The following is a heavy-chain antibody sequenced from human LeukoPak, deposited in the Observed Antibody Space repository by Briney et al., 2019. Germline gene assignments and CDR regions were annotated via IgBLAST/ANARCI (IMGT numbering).Heavy chain of an antibody. J-gene: IGHJ4*02. D-gene: IGHD3-22*01. CDR2: ISAYNGNT. V-gene: IGHV1-18*01. Sequence: GASVKVSCKASGYTFTSYGISWVRQAPGQGLEWMGWISAYNGNTNYAQKLQGGVTMTTDTSTSTAYMELRSLRSDDTAVYYCARGKTYYYDSSGYYYDYWGQGTLVTVSS. CDR3: ARGKTYYYDSSGYYYDY. CDR1: GYTFTSYG.